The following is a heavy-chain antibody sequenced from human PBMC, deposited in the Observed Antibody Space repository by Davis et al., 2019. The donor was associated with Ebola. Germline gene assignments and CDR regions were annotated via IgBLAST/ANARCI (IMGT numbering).Heavy chain of an antibody. CDR1: GYSFTSYW. J-gene: IGHJ6*02. CDR2: IYPGDSDT. CDR3: ASQDYDILTGYYSPYGMDV. V-gene: IGHV5-51*01. D-gene: IGHD3-9*01. Sequence: GESLKISCKGSGYSFTSYWIGGVRQMPGKGLEWMGIIYPGDSDTRYSPSFQGQVTISADKSISTAYLQWSSLRAEDTAVYYCASQDYDILTGYYSPYGMDVWGQGTTVTVSS.